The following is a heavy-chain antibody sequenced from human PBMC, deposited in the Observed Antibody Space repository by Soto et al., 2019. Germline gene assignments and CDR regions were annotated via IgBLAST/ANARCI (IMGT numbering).Heavy chain of an antibody. CDR2: IYSGGST. D-gene: IGHD6-19*01. Sequence: EVQLVESGGGLIQPGGSLRLSCAASGFTVSSNYMSWVRQAPGKGPEWVSVIYSGGSTYYADSVKGRFTISRDNSKNTLYLQMNSLRAEDTAVYYCAREGRGEEQWLVHYYFDYWGQGTLVTVSS. CDR1: GFTVSSNY. V-gene: IGHV3-53*01. CDR3: AREGRGEEQWLVHYYFDY. J-gene: IGHJ4*02.